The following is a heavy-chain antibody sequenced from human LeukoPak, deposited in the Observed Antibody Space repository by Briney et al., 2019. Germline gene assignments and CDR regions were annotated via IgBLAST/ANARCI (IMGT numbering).Heavy chain of an antibody. D-gene: IGHD3-3*01. CDR2: INPNSGGT. Sequence: ASVKVSCKASGYTFTSYDINWVRQAPGQGLEWMGWINPNSGGTNFAQQFQGRVTMTRDTSISTAYMELSRLKSDDTAVYYCARGAELRDFWSGFDYWGQGALVTVSS. CDR1: GYTFTSYD. V-gene: IGHV1-2*02. CDR3: ARGAELRDFWSGFDY. J-gene: IGHJ4*02.